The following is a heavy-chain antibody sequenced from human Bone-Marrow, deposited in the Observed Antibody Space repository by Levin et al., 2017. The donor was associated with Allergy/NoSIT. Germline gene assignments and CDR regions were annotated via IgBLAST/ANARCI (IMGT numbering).Heavy chain of an antibody. CDR3: AKDLGDCGGDCPTYFDY. V-gene: IGHV3-30*18. Sequence: GGSLRLSCAASGFRFSNYGMHWVRQSPGKGLEWVAVISYDGDNKYYADSVKGRFTVSRDNSKNTLYLQMNSLGPEDMAVYYCAKDLGDCGGDCPTYFDYWGQGTLVTVSS. J-gene: IGHJ4*02. D-gene: IGHD2-21*02. CDR2: ISYDGDNK. CDR1: GFRFSNYG.